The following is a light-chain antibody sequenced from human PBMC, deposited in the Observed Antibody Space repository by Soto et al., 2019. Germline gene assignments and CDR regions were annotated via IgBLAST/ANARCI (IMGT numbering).Light chain of an antibody. CDR1: SSNIGSNT. V-gene: IGLV1-44*01. CDR2: SNN. J-gene: IGLJ1*01. CDR3: AAWDDSLNGSYV. Sequence: QSALTQPPSASRTPGQRVTISCSGSSSNIGSNTVNWYQQLPGTAPKLLIYSNNQRPSGVPDRFSGSKSGTSASLAISGLQSEDEADYYCAAWDDSLNGSYVFGTGTKVTVL.